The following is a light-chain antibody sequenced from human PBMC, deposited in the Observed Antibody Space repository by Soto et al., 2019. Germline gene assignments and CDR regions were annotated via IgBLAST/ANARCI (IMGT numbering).Light chain of an antibody. CDR3: QQSYSTPLA. V-gene: IGKV1-39*01. CDR1: QSISSY. J-gene: IGKJ4*01. Sequence: DIQMTQSPSSLSASVGDRVTITCRASQSISSYLNWYQQKPGKAPKLLIYAASSLQSGVPSRFSGSGYGTDFTLIISSMQPEDFATYYCQQSYSTPLAFGGGTKVELK. CDR2: AAS.